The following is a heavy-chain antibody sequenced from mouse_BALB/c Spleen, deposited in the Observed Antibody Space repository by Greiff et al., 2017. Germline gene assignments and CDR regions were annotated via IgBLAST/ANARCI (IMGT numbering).Heavy chain of an antibody. CDR3: ARLIYYDYDYFDY. Sequence: LQESGAELARPGASVKLSCKASGYTFTSYWMQWVKQRPGQGLEWIGAIYPGDGDTRYTQKFKGKATLTADKSSSTAYMQLSSLASEDSAVYYCARLIYYDYDYFDYWGQGTTLTVSS. V-gene: IGHV1-87*01. J-gene: IGHJ2*01. CDR2: IYPGDGDT. CDR1: GYTFTSYW. D-gene: IGHD2-4*01.